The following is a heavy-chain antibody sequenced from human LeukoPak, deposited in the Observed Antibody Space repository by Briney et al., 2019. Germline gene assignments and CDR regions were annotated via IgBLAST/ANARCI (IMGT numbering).Heavy chain of an antibody. CDR2: INHSGST. J-gene: IGHJ4*02. CDR1: GGSFSGYY. V-gene: IGHV4-34*01. Sequence: SETLSLTCAVYGGSFSGYYWSWIRQPPGKGLEWIGEINHSGSTNYNPSLKSRVTISVDTSKNQFSLRLTSVTAADTAVYYCARDRSGYSEYYFDYWGQGSLVTVSS. CDR3: ARDRSGYSEYYFDY. D-gene: IGHD5-12*01.